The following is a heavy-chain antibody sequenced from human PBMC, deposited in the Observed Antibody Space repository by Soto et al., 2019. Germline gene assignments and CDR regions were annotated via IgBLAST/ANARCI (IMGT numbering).Heavy chain of an antibody. D-gene: IGHD3-22*01. CDR3: AREQDYYDSSGYYLLGPGVYYYYGMDV. CDR2: ISYDGSKK. V-gene: IGHV3-33*08. J-gene: IGHJ6*02. Sequence: PVGSLRLSCAASGLTFSSYGIHWVRQATGKGLEWVAIISYDGSKKYYADSVKGRFTISRDNAKNSLYLQMNSLRAEDTAVYYCAREQDYYDSSGYYLLGPGVYYYYGMDVWGQGTTVTVSS. CDR1: GLTFSSYG.